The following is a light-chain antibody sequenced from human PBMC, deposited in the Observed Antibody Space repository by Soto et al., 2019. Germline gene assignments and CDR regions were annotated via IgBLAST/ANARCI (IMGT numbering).Light chain of an antibody. CDR2: QAS. Sequence: IQMTQSPSTLSASVGDRVTITCRAREVIATWLAWYQQRPGNAPRLLIYQASTLVSGVPSRFSGSGSGTDFTLTISNLQPDDFGTYYCQQYNTYWTFGQGTKVEIK. CDR3: QQYNTYWT. J-gene: IGKJ1*01. CDR1: EVIATW. V-gene: IGKV1-5*03.